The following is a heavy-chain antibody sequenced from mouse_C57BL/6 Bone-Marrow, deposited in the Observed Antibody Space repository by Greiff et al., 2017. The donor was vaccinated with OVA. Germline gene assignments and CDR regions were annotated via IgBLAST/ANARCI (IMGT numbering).Heavy chain of an antibody. J-gene: IGHJ2*01. CDR3: ARDSLFITTVVARFDY. D-gene: IGHD1-1*01. CDR1: GYTFTSYW. CDR2: IYPGSGST. Sequence: QVHVKQPGAELVKPGASVKMSCKASGYTFTSYWITWVKQRPGQGLEWIGDIYPGSGSTNYNEKFKSKATLTVDTSSSTAYMQLSSLTSEDSAVYYCARDSLFITTVVARFDYWGQGTTLTVSS. V-gene: IGHV1-55*01.